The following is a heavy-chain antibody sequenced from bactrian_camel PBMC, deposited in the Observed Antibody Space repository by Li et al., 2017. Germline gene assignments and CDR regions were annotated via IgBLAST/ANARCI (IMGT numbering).Heavy chain of an antibody. V-gene: IGHV3S6*01. CDR2: IHSDGSKT. CDR3: VRGWDDDTWSFNY. Sequence: HVQLVESGGGLVQPGGSLRLSCAASGFPFSNYYISWVRQAPGKGPEWLSSIHSDGSKTYYPDSEKGRFTISRDNAKNTVYLQMNSLARLGTGLYYCVRGWDDDTWSFNYWGQGTQVTVS. J-gene: IGHJ4*01. CDR1: GFPFSNYY. D-gene: IGHD3*01.